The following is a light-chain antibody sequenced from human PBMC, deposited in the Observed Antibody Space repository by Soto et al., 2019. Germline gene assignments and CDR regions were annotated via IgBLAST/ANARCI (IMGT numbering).Light chain of an antibody. CDR3: SSYTSDSYYV. CDR1: SSDVGLYDY. V-gene: IGLV2-14*01. Sequence: QSALRHPASVSWSPGHSITISCTGTSSDVGLYDYVSWYQQHPGKAPQLMIYAVSNRPSGVSNRFSASKSGNTASLFISGLQAEEEADYYCSSYTSDSYYVFGSGTKVTVL. J-gene: IGLJ1*01. CDR2: AVS.